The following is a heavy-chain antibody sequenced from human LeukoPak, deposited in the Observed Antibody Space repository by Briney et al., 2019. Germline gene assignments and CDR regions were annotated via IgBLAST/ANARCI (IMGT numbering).Heavy chain of an antibody. CDR1: GFTFSSYE. D-gene: IGHD4/OR15-4a*01. CDR3: TVLFRDY. CDR2: ISSSGRTI. J-gene: IGHJ4*02. Sequence: GGSLRLSCAASGFTFSSYEMNWVRQAPGKGLEWVSYISSSGRTIYYADSVKGRFTISRDNAKNSPYLQMNSLRAEDTAVYYCTVLFRDYWGQGTLVTVSS. V-gene: IGHV3-48*03.